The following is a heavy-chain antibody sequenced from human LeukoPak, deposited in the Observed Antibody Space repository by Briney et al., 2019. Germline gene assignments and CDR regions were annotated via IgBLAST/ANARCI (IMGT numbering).Heavy chain of an antibody. CDR2: INWNGGST. CDR1: GFTFDDYF. D-gene: IGHD3-22*01. Sequence: GGSLRLSCAASGFTFDDYFMGWVRQAPGKGLEWVSAINWNGGSTGYADSVKGRFTISRDNAKNSLYLQMNSLRAEDTALYYCARDYYHDSSGEQFDYWGQGTLVTVSS. V-gene: IGHV3-20*04. J-gene: IGHJ4*02. CDR3: ARDYYHDSSGEQFDY.